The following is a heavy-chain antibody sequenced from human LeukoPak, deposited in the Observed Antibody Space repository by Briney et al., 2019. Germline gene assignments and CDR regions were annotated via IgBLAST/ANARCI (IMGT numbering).Heavy chain of an antibody. CDR1: GYTFTSYA. Sequence: ASVKVSCKASGYTFTSYAMNWVRQAPGQGLEWMGWTNPNSGGTNYAQKFQGRVTMTRDTSISTAYMELSRLRSDDTAVYYCERDPVYAALKNWFDPWGQGTLVTVSS. V-gene: IGHV1-2*02. J-gene: IGHJ5*02. CDR3: ERDPVYAALKNWFDP. D-gene: IGHD1-14*01. CDR2: TNPNSGGT.